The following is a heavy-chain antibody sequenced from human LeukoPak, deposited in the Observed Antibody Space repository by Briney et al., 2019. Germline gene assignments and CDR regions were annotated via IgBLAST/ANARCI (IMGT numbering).Heavy chain of an antibody. V-gene: IGHV3-48*02. J-gene: IGHJ6*02. CDR2: ISSSSSTI. CDR3: ARVGMTTVTRDVDYYYGMDV. Sequence: PGGSLRLSCAASGFTFSSYSMNWVRQAPGKGLEWVSYISSSSSTIYYADSVKGRFTISRDNAKNSLYLQMNSLRDEDTAVYYCARVGMTTVTRDVDYYYGMDVWGQGTTVTVSS. D-gene: IGHD4-17*01. CDR1: GFTFSSYS.